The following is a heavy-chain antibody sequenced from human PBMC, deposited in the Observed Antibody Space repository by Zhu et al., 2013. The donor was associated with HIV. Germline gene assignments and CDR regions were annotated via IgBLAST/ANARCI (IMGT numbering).Heavy chain of an antibody. Sequence: QVQLVQSGAEVKKPGASVKVSCKASGYTFTGYYMHWVRQAPGQGLEWMGGIIPIFGTADYAQKFQGRVTITADESTSTTYMELSSLRSEDTAVYYCATMVRGVRGDYWGQGTLVTVSS. V-gene: IGHV1-69*01. CDR2: IIPIFGTA. D-gene: IGHD3-10*01. J-gene: IGHJ4*02. CDR1: GYTFTGYY. CDR3: ATMVRGVRGDY.